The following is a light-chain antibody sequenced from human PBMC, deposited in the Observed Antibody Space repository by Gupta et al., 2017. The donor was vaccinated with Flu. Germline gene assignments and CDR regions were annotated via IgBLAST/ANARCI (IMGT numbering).Light chain of an antibody. CDR1: SSNIRSNT. Sequence: QSVLTQPPSASGTPGQRVTISCSGSSSNIRSNTVNWYQQLPGTAPKLLISSNNERPSGVPDRSSGSKSGTSASLAISGLQSEDEADYYCAAWDDSLNGLVFGGGTKLTVL. CDR3: AAWDDSLNGLV. CDR2: SNN. J-gene: IGLJ3*02. V-gene: IGLV1-44*01.